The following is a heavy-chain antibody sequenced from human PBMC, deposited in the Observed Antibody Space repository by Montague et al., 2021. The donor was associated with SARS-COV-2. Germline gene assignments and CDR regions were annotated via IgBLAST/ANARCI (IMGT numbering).Heavy chain of an antibody. CDR2: IKQSGRA. CDR1: GGSFGDDH. Sequence: SETLSLTCGVYGGSFGDDHWSWIRQPPGKGLEWIGDIKQSGRAKXNPSLKSRVTISVDTSKNQFSLKLTSVTAADTAVYFCARGHLSVSMIVVVFISASYYCDYWGQGALVTVSS. V-gene: IGHV4-34*01. J-gene: IGHJ4*02. CDR3: ARGHLSVSMIVVVFISASYYCDY. D-gene: IGHD3-22*01.